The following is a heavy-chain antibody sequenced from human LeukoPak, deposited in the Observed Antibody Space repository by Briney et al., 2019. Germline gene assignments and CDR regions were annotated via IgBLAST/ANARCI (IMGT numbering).Heavy chain of an antibody. CDR2: IFHSGTT. CDR3: ARSDYFGSGSAYYFDF. D-gene: IGHD3-10*01. J-gene: IGHJ4*02. Sequence: SETLSLTCTVSGGSIANGGYYWTWIRQHPGKGLEWIGFIFHSGTTYYNPSLKSRLTISVETSKNQFSLSLSLVTAADTAVYYCARSDYFGSGSAYYFDFWGQGILVTVSS. CDR1: GGSIANGGYY. V-gene: IGHV4-31*03.